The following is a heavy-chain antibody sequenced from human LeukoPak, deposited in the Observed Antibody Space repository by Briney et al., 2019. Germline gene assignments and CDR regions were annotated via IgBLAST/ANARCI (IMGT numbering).Heavy chain of an antibody. V-gene: IGHV4-59*01. J-gene: IGHJ6*03. Sequence: PSETLSLTCTVSGGSISTYYWSWIRQPPGKGLEWIGYIYYSGSTNYNPSLKSRVTISVDTSKNQFSLKLSSVIAADTAVYYCARTTEGYCSSASCFGFSYSYYMDVWGKGTTVTISS. CDR2: IYYSGST. CDR1: GGSISTYY. CDR3: ARTTEGYCSSASCFGFSYSYYMDV. D-gene: IGHD2-2*01.